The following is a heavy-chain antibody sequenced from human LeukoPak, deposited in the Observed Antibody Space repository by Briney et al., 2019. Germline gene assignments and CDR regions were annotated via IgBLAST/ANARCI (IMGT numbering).Heavy chain of an antibody. D-gene: IGHD3-22*01. J-gene: IGHJ5*02. CDR1: GFTFSDYY. V-gene: IGHV3-11*04. CDR3: ARDSSGYQYNWFDR. CDR2: ISSSGSTI. Sequence: GGSLRLSCAASGFTFSDYYMSWLRQAPGKGLEWVSYISSSGSTIYYADSVKGRFTISRDNAKNSLYLQMNSLRAEDTAVYYCARDSSGYQYNWFDRWGQGTLVTVSS.